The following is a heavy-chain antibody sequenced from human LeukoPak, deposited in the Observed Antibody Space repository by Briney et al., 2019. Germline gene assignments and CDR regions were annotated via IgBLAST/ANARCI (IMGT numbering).Heavy chain of an antibody. D-gene: IGHD1-14*01. Sequence: GASVKVSCKASGYTFTSYDINWVRQATGQGLEWMGWMNPNSGNTDYAQNFQGRVTMTRNTSISTAYMELSSLRSEDTAVYYCARRIRKTFDPRGQGTLVTVSS. V-gene: IGHV1-8*01. J-gene: IGHJ5*02. CDR1: GYTFTSYD. CDR3: ARRIRKTFDP. CDR2: MNPNSGNT.